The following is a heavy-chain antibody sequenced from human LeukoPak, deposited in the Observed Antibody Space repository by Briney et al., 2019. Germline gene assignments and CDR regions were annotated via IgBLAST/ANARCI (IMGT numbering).Heavy chain of an antibody. CDR2: IYYSGST. V-gene: IGHV4-39*01. CDR1: GGAINTSPYY. Sequence: SETLSLTCTVSGGAINTSPYYWGWIRQPPGKGLEWIGSIYYSGSTYYNPSLKSRVTISVDTSKNQFSLKLSSVTAADTAIYHCARHGLWELWFGERGSGWFDPWGQGTLVTVPS. CDR3: ARHGLWELWFGERGSGWFDP. D-gene: IGHD3-10*01. J-gene: IGHJ5*02.